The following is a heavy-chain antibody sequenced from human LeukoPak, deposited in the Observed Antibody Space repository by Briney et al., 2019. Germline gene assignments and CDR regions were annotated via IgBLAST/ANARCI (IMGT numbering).Heavy chain of an antibody. V-gene: IGHV1-18*01. J-gene: IGHJ5*01. CDR2: ISAYNGNT. Sequence: ASVKASCKASGYTFTSYGISWVSQAPGQGLEWMGWISAYNGNTNYAQKVQGRVTMTTDTSTSTAYMELRSLRSDDPAVYFCARDNFVVPAAMLDHYGKWFDSWGQGTLATVSS. CDR1: GYTFTSYG. CDR3: ARDNFVVPAAMLDHYGKWFDS. D-gene: IGHD2-2*01.